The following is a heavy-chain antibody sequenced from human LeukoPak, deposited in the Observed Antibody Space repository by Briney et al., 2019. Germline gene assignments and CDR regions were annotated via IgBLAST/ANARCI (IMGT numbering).Heavy chain of an antibody. D-gene: IGHD3-10*01. V-gene: IGHV3-64*01. CDR3: ARAVKGNAFDI. J-gene: IGHJ3*02. CDR1: GFSFSSYA. CDR2: IRSNGGST. Sequence: GGSLRPSCAVSGFSFSSYAIHWVRQHRGKGLEYVSAIRSNGGSTYYANSVKGRFTISRDNSKNTLYLQMGSLRAEDMAVYYCARAVKGNAFDIWGQGTMVTVSS.